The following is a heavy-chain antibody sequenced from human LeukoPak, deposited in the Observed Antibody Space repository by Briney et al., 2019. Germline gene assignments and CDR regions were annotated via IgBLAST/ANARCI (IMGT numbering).Heavy chain of an antibody. CDR1: GFTFSSYS. D-gene: IGHD2-15*01. V-gene: IGHV3-48*04. CDR2: ISSSGSTI. J-gene: IGHJ3*02. CDR3: ARDAGSWEAFDI. Sequence: GGSLRLSCAASGFTFSSYSMNWVRQAPGKGLEWVSYISSSGSTIYYADSVKGRFTISRDNAKNSLYLRMNSLRAEDTAVYYCARDAGSWEAFDIWGQGTMVTVSS.